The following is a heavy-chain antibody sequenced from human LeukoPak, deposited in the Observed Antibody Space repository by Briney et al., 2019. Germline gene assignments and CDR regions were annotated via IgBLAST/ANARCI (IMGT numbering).Heavy chain of an antibody. CDR3: AREWSYYYDSSGYYHEIYYFDY. CDR1: GFTFSSYA. CDR2: ISSSSSYI. V-gene: IGHV3-21*01. Sequence: GGSLRLSCAASGFTFSSYAMHWVRQAPGKGLEWVSSISSSSSYIYYADSVKGRFTISRDNAKNSLYLQMNSLRAEDTAVYYCAREWSYYYDSSGYYHEIYYFDYWGQGTLVTVSS. D-gene: IGHD3-22*01. J-gene: IGHJ4*02.